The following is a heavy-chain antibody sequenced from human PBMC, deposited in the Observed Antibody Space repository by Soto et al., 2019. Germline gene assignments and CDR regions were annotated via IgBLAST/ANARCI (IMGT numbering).Heavy chain of an antibody. Sequence: SETLSLTCTVSGGSISSYYWSWIRQPPGKGLEWIGYIYYSGSTNYNPSLKSRVTISVDTSKNQFSLKLSSVTAADTAVYYCARAPAPWYSSRWYYLAYPGQGTLVTVSS. V-gene: IGHV4-59*01. D-gene: IGHD6-13*01. J-gene: IGHJ4*02. CDR2: IYYSGST. CDR1: GGSISSYY. CDR3: ARAPAPWYSSRWYYLAY.